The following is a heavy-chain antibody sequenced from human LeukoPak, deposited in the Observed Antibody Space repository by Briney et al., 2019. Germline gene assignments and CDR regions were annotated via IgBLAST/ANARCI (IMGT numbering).Heavy chain of an antibody. CDR2: ISSSSSYT. Sequence: GGSLRLSCAASGFTFSDYYMSWIRQAPGKGLEWVSYISSSSSYTNYADSVKGRFTISRDNAKNSLYLQMNSLRAEDTAVYYCASTPYYGSGSQNYYYGMDVWGQGTTVTVSS. V-gene: IGHV3-11*06. CDR1: GFTFSDYY. CDR3: ASTPYYGSGSQNYYYGMDV. J-gene: IGHJ6*02. D-gene: IGHD3-10*01.